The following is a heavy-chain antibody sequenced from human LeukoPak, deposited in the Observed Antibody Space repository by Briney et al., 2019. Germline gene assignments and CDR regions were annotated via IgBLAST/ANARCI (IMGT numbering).Heavy chain of an antibody. D-gene: IGHD2/OR15-2a*01. V-gene: IGHV3-23*01. CDR2: NNISGGNT. CDR1: GSTFSNHA. Sequence: AGGSLRLFCPASGSTFSNHAMTWVRHTPGKGMEWISTNNISGGNTFYADSVKGRFTISRDNSKNTLSLQMNSLRAEHTAIYYCARGESKDYLNYFDYLNYFDHWGQGALVTVSS. J-gene: IGHJ4*02. CDR3: ARGESKDYLNYFDYLNYFDH.